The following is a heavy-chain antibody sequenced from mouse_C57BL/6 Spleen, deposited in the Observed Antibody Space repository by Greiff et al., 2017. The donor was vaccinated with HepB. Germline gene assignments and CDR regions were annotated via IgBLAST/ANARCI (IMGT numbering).Heavy chain of an antibody. D-gene: IGHD2-4*01. Sequence: VQLQQPGAELVMPGASVKLSCKASGYTFTSYWMHWVKQRPGQGLEWIGEIDPSDSYTNYNQKFKGKSTLTVDKSSSTAYMQLSSLTSEDSAVYYCARSGYDYDGGFDYWGQGTTLIVSS. CDR2: IDPSDSYT. V-gene: IGHV1-69*01. CDR1: GYTFTSYW. CDR3: ARSGYDYDGGFDY. J-gene: IGHJ2*01.